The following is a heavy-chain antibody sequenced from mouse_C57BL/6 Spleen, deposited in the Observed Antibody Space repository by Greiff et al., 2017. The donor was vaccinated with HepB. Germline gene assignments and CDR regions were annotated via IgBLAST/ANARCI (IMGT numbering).Heavy chain of an antibody. CDR1: GYSITSGYY. CDR2: ISYDGSN. V-gene: IGHV3-6*01. D-gene: IGHD2-5*01. J-gene: IGHJ2*01. CDR3: ARDYYSNYVEYFDY. Sequence: ESGPGLVKPSQSLSLTCSVTGYSITSGYYWNWIRQFPGNKLEWMGYISYDGSNNYNPSLKNRISITRDTSKNQFFLKLNSVTTEDTATYYGARDYYSNYVEYFDYWGQGTTLTVSS.